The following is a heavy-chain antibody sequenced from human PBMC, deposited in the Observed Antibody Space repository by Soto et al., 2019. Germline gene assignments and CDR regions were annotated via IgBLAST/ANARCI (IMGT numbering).Heavy chain of an antibody. CDR1: GFTFSSYA. D-gene: IGHD3-10*01. CDR3: AKDTDMVRGVFGPMDV. Sequence: EVQLLESGGGLVQPGGSLRLSCAASGFTFSSYAMSWVRQAPGKGLEWVSAISGSGGSTYYADSVKGRFTISRDNSENTLYLQMNSLRAEDTAVYYCAKDTDMVRGVFGPMDVWGQGTTVTVSS. CDR2: ISGSGGST. V-gene: IGHV3-23*01. J-gene: IGHJ6*02.